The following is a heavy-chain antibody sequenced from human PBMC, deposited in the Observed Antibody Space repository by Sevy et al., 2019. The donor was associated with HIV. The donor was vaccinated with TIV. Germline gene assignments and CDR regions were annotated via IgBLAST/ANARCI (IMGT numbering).Heavy chain of an antibody. Sequence: SETLSLTCTVSGGSISSSSYYWGWIRQPPGKGLEWIGSIYYSGSTYYNPSLKSRVTISVDTSKNQFSLKLSSVTAADTAAYYCARRGVKWELLPNYFDYWGQGTLVTVSS. J-gene: IGHJ4*02. CDR3: ARRGVKWELLPNYFDY. CDR1: GGSISSSSYY. D-gene: IGHD1-26*01. CDR2: IYYSGST. V-gene: IGHV4-39*01.